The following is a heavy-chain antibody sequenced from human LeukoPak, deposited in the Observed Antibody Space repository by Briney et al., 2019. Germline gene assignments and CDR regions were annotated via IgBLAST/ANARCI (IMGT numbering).Heavy chain of an antibody. Sequence: SETLSLTCAVYGGSFRGYYWSCIRQPPGKGLEWIGEINHSGSTNYNPSLKSRVTISVDTSKNQFSLKLSSVTAADTAVYYCARSPTVTTVAGVDYYYYRDVGGKGTTVTISS. CDR2: INHSGST. V-gene: IGHV4-34*01. J-gene: IGHJ6*03. CDR3: ARSPTVTTVAGVDYYYYRDV. D-gene: IGHD4-17*01. CDR1: GGSFRGYY.